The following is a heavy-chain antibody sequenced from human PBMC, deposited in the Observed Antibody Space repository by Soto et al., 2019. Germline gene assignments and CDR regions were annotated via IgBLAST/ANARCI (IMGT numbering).Heavy chain of an antibody. Sequence: QVTLKESGHVLVKPTETLTLTCTVSGFPLSKARMGVSWIRQPPGKALEWLAHIFWNDERSYNTSLKSRLTISRATSRRQVVITMTNVDPVDTGTYLCARALREVLLIYYGDSWCQGTLVTVSS. V-gene: IGHV2-26*01. J-gene: IGHJ4*02. CDR1: GFPLSKARMG. CDR3: ARALREVLLIYYGDS. D-gene: IGHD1-26*01. CDR2: IFWNDER.